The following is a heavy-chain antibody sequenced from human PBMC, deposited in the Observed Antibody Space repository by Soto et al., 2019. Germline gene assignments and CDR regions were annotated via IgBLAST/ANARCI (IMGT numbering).Heavy chain of an antibody. CDR1: GGSISSSNW. Sequence: AETLSLTCAVSGGSISSSNWWSGVRQPPGKGLEWIGEIYHSGSTNYNPSLRSRVTISVDTSKNQFSLKLSSVTAADTAVYYCARDQREKRWLQFYRPRAFDIWGQGTMVTVSS. V-gene: IGHV4-4*02. J-gene: IGHJ3*02. CDR2: IYHSGST. D-gene: IGHD5-12*01. CDR3: ARDQREKRWLQFYRPRAFDI.